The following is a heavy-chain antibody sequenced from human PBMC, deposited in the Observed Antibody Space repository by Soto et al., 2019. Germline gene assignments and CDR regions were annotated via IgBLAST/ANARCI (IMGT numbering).Heavy chain of an antibody. CDR1: GFTFSSYV. Sequence: GGSLRLSCAASGFTFSSYVMHWVREAPGKGLEWVAVISYDGSDKYYADSVKGRFTISRDNSKNTLYLQLNSLRAEDTAVYYCAKASPESDGYYYFDYWGQGTLVTVSS. D-gene: IGHD3-22*01. V-gene: IGHV3-30*18. CDR2: ISYDGSDK. CDR3: AKASPESDGYYYFDY. J-gene: IGHJ4*02.